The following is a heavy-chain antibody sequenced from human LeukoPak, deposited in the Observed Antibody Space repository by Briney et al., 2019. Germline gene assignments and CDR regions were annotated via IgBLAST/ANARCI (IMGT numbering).Heavy chain of an antibody. D-gene: IGHD3-9*01. CDR3: ARGSRRYDILTRFDY. V-gene: IGHV4-34*01. Sequence: SETLSLTCAVYGGSFSGYYWSWIRQPPGKGLEWIGEINHSGSTNYNPSLKSRVTISVDTSKNQFSLMLSSVTAADTAVYYCARGSRRYDILTRFDYWGQGTLVTVSS. CDR1: GGSFSGYY. CDR2: INHSGST. J-gene: IGHJ4*02.